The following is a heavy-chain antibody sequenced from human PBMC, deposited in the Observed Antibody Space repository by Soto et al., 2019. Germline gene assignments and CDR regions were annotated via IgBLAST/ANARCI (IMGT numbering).Heavy chain of an antibody. V-gene: IGHV1-3*01. CDR3: ARGIATGQLDP. D-gene: IGHD2-15*01. J-gene: IGHJ5*02. CDR2: INPDNGNT. Sequence: ASVQVSCKASGYTFTRYTMNWVRQAPGQRLEWMGWINPDNGNTKSSQKFQDRVIITRDTSASTAYMDLSSLRSEDTAVYYCARGIATGQLDPWGQGTLVTVSS. CDR1: GYTFTRYT.